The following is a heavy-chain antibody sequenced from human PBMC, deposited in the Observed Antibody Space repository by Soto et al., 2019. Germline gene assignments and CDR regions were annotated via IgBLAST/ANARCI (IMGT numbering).Heavy chain of an antibody. CDR3: ARSVREIVVVVAGKGWFDP. CDR1: GGSISSYY. V-gene: IGHV4-59*01. CDR2: IYYSGST. D-gene: IGHD2-15*01. J-gene: IGHJ5*02. Sequence: SETLSLTCTVSGGSISSYYWSWIRQPPGKGLEWIGYIYYSGSTNYNPSLKSRVTISVDTSKNQFSLKLSSVTAADTAVYYCARSVREIVVVVAGKGWFDPWGQGTLVTGSS.